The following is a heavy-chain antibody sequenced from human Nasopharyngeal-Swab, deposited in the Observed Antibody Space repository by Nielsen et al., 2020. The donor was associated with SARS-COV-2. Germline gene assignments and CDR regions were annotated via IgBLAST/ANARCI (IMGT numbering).Heavy chain of an antibody. J-gene: IGHJ3*02. Sequence: GSLRLSCTVSGYSTSSGYYWGWIRQPPGKGLEWIGSIYHSGSTYYNPSLKSRVTISVDTSKNQFSLKLSSVTAADTAVYYCARDGQYYDSSGYYYSDAFDIWGQGTMVTVSS. CDR2: IYHSGST. CDR3: ARDGQYYDSSGYYYSDAFDI. D-gene: IGHD3-22*01. CDR1: GYSTSSGYY. V-gene: IGHV4-38-2*02.